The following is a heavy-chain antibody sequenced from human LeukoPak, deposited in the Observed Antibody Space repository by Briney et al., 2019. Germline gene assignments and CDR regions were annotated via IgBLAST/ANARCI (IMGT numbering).Heavy chain of an antibody. Sequence: GGSLRLSCAASGFTFTSSRMLWVRQTPGKGLVWVSNIDTDGSSTNYADSVKGRFTISRDNAKNTLFLQMNSLRAEDTAIYYCVRSWGEDYWGQGTLVTVSS. CDR2: IDTDGSST. CDR1: GFTFTSSR. J-gene: IGHJ4*02. CDR3: VRSWGEDY. D-gene: IGHD3-16*01. V-gene: IGHV3-74*01.